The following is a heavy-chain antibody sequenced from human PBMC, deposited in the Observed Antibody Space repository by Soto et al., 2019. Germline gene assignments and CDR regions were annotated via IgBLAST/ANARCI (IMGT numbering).Heavy chain of an antibody. Sequence: PGGSLRLSCAASGFTFSSYSMNWVRQAPGKGLEWVSSISSSSSYIYYADSVKGRFTISRDNAENSVSLQMNSLRAEDTAVYHCAREYTAWPLASGLDVWGQGTTVTVSS. CDR2: ISSSSSYI. J-gene: IGHJ6*02. CDR3: AREYTAWPLASGLDV. D-gene: IGHD2-2*02. CDR1: GFTFSSYS. V-gene: IGHV3-21*01.